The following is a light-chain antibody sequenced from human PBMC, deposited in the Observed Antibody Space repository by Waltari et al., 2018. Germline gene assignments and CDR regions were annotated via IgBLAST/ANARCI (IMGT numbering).Light chain of an antibody. CDR2: DVS. V-gene: IGLV2-14*03. J-gene: IGLJ3*02. Sequence: QSALTQPASVSGSPGQSITISCTGTSSDVGGYNYVPRYQQHPGKAPKLMIFDVSNRPSGVSNRFSGSKSGNPASLTISALQAEYEADYYCSSDISSSTLEVFGGGTRLTVL. CDR1: SSDVGGYNY. CDR3: SSDISSSTLEV.